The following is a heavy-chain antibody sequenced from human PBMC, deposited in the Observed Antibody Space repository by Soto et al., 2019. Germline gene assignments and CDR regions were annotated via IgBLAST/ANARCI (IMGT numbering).Heavy chain of an antibody. Sequence: QVQLVQPGAEVKKPGASVKFSCKASGYIFTNFYIHWVRQAPGQGLEWIGIINPNGGSTNYAQNFRGRGTMTRDTATSTVYMDLSSLRSEDTAVYYCTRGLASGDYWGQGTLITVSS. V-gene: IGHV1-46*03. D-gene: IGHD6-6*01. CDR3: TRGLASGDY. CDR2: INPNGGST. CDR1: GYIFTNFY. J-gene: IGHJ4*02.